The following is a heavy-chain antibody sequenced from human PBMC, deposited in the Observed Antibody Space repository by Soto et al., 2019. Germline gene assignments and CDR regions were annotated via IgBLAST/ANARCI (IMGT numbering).Heavy chain of an antibody. CDR1: GGSIRSSGYT. V-gene: IGHV4-31*03. CDR2: IYYSEST. D-gene: IGHD3-22*01. J-gene: IGHJ6*02. CDR3: ARDYFDCSGYYWSADYYYGMGV. Sequence: SGPLSPTCTVSGGSIRSSGYTRSWIRQHPGKGLEWIGYIYYSESTYYNPSLKSRVTISVDTAKTQFSLNLSAVTAADTAVYYCARDYFDCSGYYWSADYYYGMGVRGQGTTVTVSS.